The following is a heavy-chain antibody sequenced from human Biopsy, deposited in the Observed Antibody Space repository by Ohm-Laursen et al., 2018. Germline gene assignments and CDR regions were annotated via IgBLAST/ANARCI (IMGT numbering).Heavy chain of an antibody. CDR3: ARNTGWYGDLYYFDY. J-gene: IGHJ4*02. CDR1: GYSFTSYY. Sequence: GSLVKVSCKASGYSFTSYYMHWVRQAPGQGLEWMGMINPSGSTTSYPRIFQGRVTMTRDTSKSTVYMELSSLRSADTAVYFCARNTGWYGDLYYFDYWGQGTLVTVSS. V-gene: IGHV1-46*01. D-gene: IGHD6-19*01. CDR2: INPSGSTT.